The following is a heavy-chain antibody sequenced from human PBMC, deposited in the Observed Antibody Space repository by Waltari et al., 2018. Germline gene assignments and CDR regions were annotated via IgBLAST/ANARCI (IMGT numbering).Heavy chain of an antibody. Sequence: QVQLVESGGGLVEPGGARGLSCAGSGFNLGAYTMTWIRQAPGKGLEWISYMSGSGTIVNYADAVKGRFTISRDNARNSLYLQVDSLRADDTAVYYCARDFRNGASDIWGRGTMVTVAS. D-gene: IGHD1-1*01. CDR3: ARDFRNGASDI. J-gene: IGHJ3*02. CDR1: GFNLGAYT. CDR2: MSGSGTIV. V-gene: IGHV3-11*04.